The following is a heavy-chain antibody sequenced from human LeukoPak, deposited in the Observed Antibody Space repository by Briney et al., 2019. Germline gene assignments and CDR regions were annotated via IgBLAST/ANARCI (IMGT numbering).Heavy chain of an antibody. V-gene: IGHV3-23*01. CDR1: AFTFSTYA. D-gene: IGHD3-10*01. CDR3: AKDSGVTMVRGVIIRNWFDP. Sequence: PGGSLRLSCAASAFTFSTYAMSWVRQAPGQGPDWVASITDTGGGTYYADSVKGRFTISRDNSKNTLYLQMNSLRAEDTAVYYCAKDSGVTMVRGVIIRNWFDPWGQGTLVTVSS. CDR2: ITDTGGGT. J-gene: IGHJ5*02.